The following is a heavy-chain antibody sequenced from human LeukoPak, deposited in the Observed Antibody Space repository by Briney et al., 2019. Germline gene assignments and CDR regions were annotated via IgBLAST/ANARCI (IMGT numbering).Heavy chain of an antibody. Sequence: SQTLSLTCAISGDSLASNNGAWNWIRQSPSRGLEWLGKTYYRSKWYNDYAMPMKGRISINPDTSKNQFSLQVNSVTPEDTAIYYCARDLGTSGWYTFDYWGQGTLVTVSS. CDR2: TYYRSKWYN. CDR3: ARDLGTSGWYTFDY. J-gene: IGHJ4*02. V-gene: IGHV6-1*01. CDR1: GDSLASNNGA. D-gene: IGHD6-19*01.